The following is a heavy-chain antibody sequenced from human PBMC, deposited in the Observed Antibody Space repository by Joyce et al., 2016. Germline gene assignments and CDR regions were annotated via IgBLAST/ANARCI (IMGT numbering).Heavy chain of an antibody. CDR3: ARGGIVYDYSMDL. D-gene: IGHD3-22*01. Sequence: EVQLVESGGGLVKPGGSLRISCAASGFTFSTSSMSWFRRAPGKGLEGVSAISSDRTYIFYADSVKGRFPVSRDNAKNSLYLQMNSLRAEDTAVFFCARGGIVYDYSMDLWGQGTTVTVSS. CDR2: ISSDRTYI. V-gene: IGHV3-21*02. CDR1: GFTFSTSS. J-gene: IGHJ6*02.